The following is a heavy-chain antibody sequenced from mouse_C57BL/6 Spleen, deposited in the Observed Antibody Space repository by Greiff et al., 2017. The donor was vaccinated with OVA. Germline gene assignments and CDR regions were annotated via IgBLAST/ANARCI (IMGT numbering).Heavy chain of an antibody. Sequence: VQLQQSGPELVKPGASVKISCKASGYTFTDYYMNWVKQSHGKSLEWIGDINPNNGGTSYNQKFKGKATLTVDKSSSTAYMELRSLTSEDSAVYYCARSKPTFDYWGQGTTLTVSS. CDR3: ARSKPTFDY. V-gene: IGHV1-26*01. J-gene: IGHJ2*01. CDR2: INPNNGGT. CDR1: GYTFTDYY.